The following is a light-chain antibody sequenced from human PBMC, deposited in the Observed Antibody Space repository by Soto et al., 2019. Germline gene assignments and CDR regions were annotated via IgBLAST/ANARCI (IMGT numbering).Light chain of an antibody. Sequence: QSVLTQPPSASGSPGQSVTISCTGTSSDVGAYIFVSWYQQHPGKAPKLMVYDVNRRPPGVPDRFFGSKSGNTASLTVSGLQDEDDADYYCVSFAGGTYVFGTGTKVTAL. CDR2: DVN. V-gene: IGLV2-8*01. J-gene: IGLJ1*01. CDR3: VSFAGGTYV. CDR1: SSDVGAYIF.